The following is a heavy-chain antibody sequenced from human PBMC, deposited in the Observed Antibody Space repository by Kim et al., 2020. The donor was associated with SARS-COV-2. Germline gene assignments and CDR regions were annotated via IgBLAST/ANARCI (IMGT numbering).Heavy chain of an antibody. V-gene: IGHV4-34*01. J-gene: IGHJ4*02. Sequence: LKRRVTISVDTSKNQFSLKLSSVTAADTAVYYCARGITMIVVVTPPYFDYWGQGTLVTVSS. D-gene: IGHD3-22*01. CDR3: ARGITMIVVVTPPYFDY.